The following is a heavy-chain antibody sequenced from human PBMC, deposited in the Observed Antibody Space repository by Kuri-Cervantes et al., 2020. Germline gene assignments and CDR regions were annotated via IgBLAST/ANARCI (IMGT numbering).Heavy chain of an antibody. Sequence: GESLKISCAASGFTFSSYDMHWVRQATGKGLEWVSAIGTAGDTYYPGSVKGRFTISRENAKNSLYLQMNSLGAGDTAVYYCARGQLDYGDYGKGVRDAFDIWGQGTMVTVSS. CDR2: IGTAGDT. CDR1: GFTFSSYD. J-gene: IGHJ3*02. V-gene: IGHV3-13*01. CDR3: ARGQLDYGDYGKGVRDAFDI. D-gene: IGHD4-17*01.